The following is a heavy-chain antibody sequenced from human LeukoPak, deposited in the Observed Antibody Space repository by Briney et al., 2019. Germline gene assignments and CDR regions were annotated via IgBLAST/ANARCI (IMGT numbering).Heavy chain of an antibody. J-gene: IGHJ4*02. Sequence: GGSLRLSCAASGFTFSTYTMYWVRQAPGKGLDWVAVISYDGSNQNYADSVKGRFTISRDNAKNSLYLQMNHLRAEDTAVYFCASGDYFDYWGQGTLVAVSS. V-gene: IGHV3-30-3*01. D-gene: IGHD2-15*01. CDR3: ASGDYFDY. CDR2: ISYDGSNQ. CDR1: GFTFSTYT.